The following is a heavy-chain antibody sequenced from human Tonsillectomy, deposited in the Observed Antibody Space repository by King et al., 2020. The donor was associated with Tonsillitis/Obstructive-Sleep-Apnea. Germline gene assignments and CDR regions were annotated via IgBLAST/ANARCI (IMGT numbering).Heavy chain of an antibody. V-gene: IGHV4-34*01. CDR3: AGRVATDCSIASCLFDS. CDR1: GGSFSGYY. CDR2: INHSGNT. Sequence: VQLQQWGAGLLKPSETLSLTCAVYGGSFSGYYWSWIRQPPGKGLEWIGEINHSGNTNYNPSLKSRVTISVDTSKNQFSLKLTSVTAADTAVYYCAGRVATDCSIASCLFDSWGQATLVTVSS. D-gene: IGHD2-2*01. J-gene: IGHJ5*01.